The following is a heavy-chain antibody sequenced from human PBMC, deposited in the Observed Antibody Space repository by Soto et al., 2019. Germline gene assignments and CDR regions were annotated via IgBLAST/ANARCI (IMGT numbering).Heavy chain of an antibody. D-gene: IGHD2-21*02. CDR2: ISSSSSYI. V-gene: IGHV3-21*01. CDR3: ARDFRRAVTEDY. J-gene: IGHJ4*02. Sequence: PGGSLRLSCAAPGFTFSSYSMNWVRQAPGKGLEWVSSISSSSSYIYYADSVKGRFTISRDNAKNSLYLQMNSLRAEDTAVYYCARDFRRAVTEDYWGQGTLVTVSS. CDR1: GFTFSSYS.